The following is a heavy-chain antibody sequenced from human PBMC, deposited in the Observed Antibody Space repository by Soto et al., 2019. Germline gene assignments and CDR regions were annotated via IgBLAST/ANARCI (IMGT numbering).Heavy chain of an antibody. CDR2: ISWNSGSI. CDR3: AKDTRGYDSYFDY. Sequence: EVQLVESGGGLVQPGRSLRLSCAASGFTFDDYVMHWVRQAPGKGLEWVSGISWNSGSIGYADSVKGRFTISRDNAKNSLYLQMNSLRAEDTALYYCAKDTRGYDSYFDYWGQGTLVTVSS. CDR1: GFTFDDYV. J-gene: IGHJ4*02. D-gene: IGHD5-12*01. V-gene: IGHV3-9*01.